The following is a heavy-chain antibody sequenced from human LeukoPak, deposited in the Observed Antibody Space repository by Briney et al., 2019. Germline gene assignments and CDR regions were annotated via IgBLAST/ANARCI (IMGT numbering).Heavy chain of an antibody. CDR2: IYHSWST. D-gene: IGHD2-2*01. CDR3: ARAEDIVVVPAAMFSYYYYGMDV. J-gene: IGHJ6*02. V-gene: IGHV4-4*02. Sequence: SETLSLTCAVSGGSISRSNWWSWVRQPPGKGLEWIGEIYHSWSTHYNPFLKRRHNKSVDDYKNQFPLKLSSVTAADTAVYYCARAEDIVVVPAAMFSYYYYGMDVWGQGTTVTVSS. CDR1: GGSISRSNW.